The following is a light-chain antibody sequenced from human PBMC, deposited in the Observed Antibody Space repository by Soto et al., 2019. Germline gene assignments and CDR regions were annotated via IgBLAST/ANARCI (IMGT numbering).Light chain of an antibody. CDR1: QSVKSW. CDR3: QQDNSYPYT. V-gene: IGKV1-5*03. CDR2: KAS. Sequence: DIQMTQSPSTLSASVGDRVTITCRASQSVKSWLAWYQQKPGKAPKLLIYKASSLQTGVPSRFSGSGSGTEFTLTNSSLQPDDSATYYCQQDNSYPYTFGQGTRLEVK. J-gene: IGKJ2*01.